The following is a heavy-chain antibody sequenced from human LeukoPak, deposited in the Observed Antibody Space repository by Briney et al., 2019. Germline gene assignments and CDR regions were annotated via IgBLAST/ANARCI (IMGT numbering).Heavy chain of an antibody. Sequence: SETLSLTCTVSGGSISSSSYYWGWIRQPPGKGLEWIGSIYYSGSTYYNPSLKSRVTISVDTSKNQFSLKLSSVTAADTAVYYCARGGWHLDYWGQGTLVTVSS. CDR3: ARGGWHLDY. D-gene: IGHD6-19*01. J-gene: IGHJ4*02. CDR1: GGSISSSSYY. V-gene: IGHV4-39*07. CDR2: IYYSGST.